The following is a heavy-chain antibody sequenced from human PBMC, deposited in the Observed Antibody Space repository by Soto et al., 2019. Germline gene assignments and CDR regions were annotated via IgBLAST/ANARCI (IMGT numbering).Heavy chain of an antibody. D-gene: IGHD6-13*01. CDR2: IKSKTDGGTT. Sequence: GSLRLSCAASGFTFSNAWMSWVRQAPGKGLEWVGRIKSKTDGGTTDYAAPVKGRFTISRDDSKNTLYLQMNSLKTEDTAVYYCTTADKIAAVADVYYYGMDVSGQGTTVTVS. CDR3: TTADKIAAVADVYYYGMDV. V-gene: IGHV3-15*01. J-gene: IGHJ6*02. CDR1: GFTFSNAW.